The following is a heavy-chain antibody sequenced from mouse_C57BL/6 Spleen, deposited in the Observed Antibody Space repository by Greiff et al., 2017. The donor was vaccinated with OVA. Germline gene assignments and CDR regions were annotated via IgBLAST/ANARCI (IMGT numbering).Heavy chain of an antibody. CDR2: IYPGDGDT. Sequence: QVQLQQSGPELVKPGASVKISCKASGYAFSSSWMNWVKQRPGKGLEWIGRIYPGDGDTNYNGKFKGKATLTADKSSSTAYMQLSSLTSEDSAVYFCARGGDYFDYWGQGTTLTVSS. J-gene: IGHJ2*01. V-gene: IGHV1-82*01. CDR1: GYAFSSSW. CDR3: ARGGDYFDY.